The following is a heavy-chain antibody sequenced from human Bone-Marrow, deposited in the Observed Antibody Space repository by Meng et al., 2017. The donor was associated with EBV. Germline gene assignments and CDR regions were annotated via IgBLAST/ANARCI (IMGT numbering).Heavy chain of an antibody. J-gene: IGHJ4*02. CDR2: INHSGST. CDR1: GGSFCGYY. Sequence: QVLLRQGGQGLLPPSEPRSPTCAVYGGSFCGYYGSWIRQPPGRGLEWIGDINHSGSTNYNPSLKSRVTISVDTSKNQFSLKLSSVTAADTAVYYCASWASSIAARPPYYWGQGTLVTVPS. CDR3: ASWASSIAARPPYY. V-gene: IGHV4-34*01. D-gene: IGHD6-6*01.